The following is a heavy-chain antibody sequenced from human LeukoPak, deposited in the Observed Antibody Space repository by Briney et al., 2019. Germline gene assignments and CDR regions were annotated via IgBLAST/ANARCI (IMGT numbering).Heavy chain of an antibody. J-gene: IGHJ4*02. CDR2: TYTGGNS. Sequence: GGSLRLSCAASGFTVSSIHMVWVRQAPGKGLEWVSVTYTGGNSYYADSVKGRFTISRDNAKNTLYLQMNSLRTEDSALYYCVVDLSGSADYWGQGTLVTVSS. D-gene: IGHD3-10*01. CDR3: VVDLSGSADY. CDR1: GFTVSSIH. V-gene: IGHV3-53*01.